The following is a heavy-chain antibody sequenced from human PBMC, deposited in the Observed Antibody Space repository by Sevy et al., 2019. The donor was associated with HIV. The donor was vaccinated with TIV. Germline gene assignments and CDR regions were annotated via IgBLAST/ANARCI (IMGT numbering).Heavy chain of an antibody. V-gene: IGHV3-33*01. CDR1: GFTFSSYG. J-gene: IGHJ3*02. CDR3: AGDESYDILTGYFGAFDI. CDR2: IWYDGSNK. D-gene: IGHD3-9*01. Sequence: GGSLRLSCAASGFTFSSYGMHWVRQAPGKGLEWVVVIWYDGSNKYYADSVKGRFTISRDNSKNTLYLQMNSLRAEDTAVYYCAGDESYDILTGYFGAFDIWGQGTMVTVSS.